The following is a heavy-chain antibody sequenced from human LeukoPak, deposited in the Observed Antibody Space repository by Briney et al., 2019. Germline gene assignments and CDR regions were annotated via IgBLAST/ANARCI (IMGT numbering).Heavy chain of an antibody. V-gene: IGHV3-7*03. CDR3: ARDGSYGLLDY. Sequence: PGGSLRLSGAASGFTFSSYWMSWVRQAPGKGLEWVANIKQDGSEKYYVDSVKGRFTISRDNAKNSLYLQMNSLRAEDTAVYYCARDGSYGLLDYWGQGTLVTVSS. D-gene: IGHD5-18*01. CDR1: GFTFSSYW. CDR2: IKQDGSEK. J-gene: IGHJ4*02.